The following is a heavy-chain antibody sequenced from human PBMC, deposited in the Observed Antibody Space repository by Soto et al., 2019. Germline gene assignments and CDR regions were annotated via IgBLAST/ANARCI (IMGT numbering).Heavy chain of an antibody. CDR3: ERDAIVVVPAAISRNWFDP. J-gene: IGHJ5*02. CDR2: IIPIFGTA. D-gene: IGHD2-2*01. CDR1: CGTFSSYA. Sequence: SVKVSFKDSCGTFSSYAISWVRQAPVQGLEWMGGIIPIFGTANYAQKFQGRVTITADKSTSTAYMELSSLRSEDTAVYYCERDAIVVVPAAISRNWFDPWGQGTLVTVSS. V-gene: IGHV1-69*06.